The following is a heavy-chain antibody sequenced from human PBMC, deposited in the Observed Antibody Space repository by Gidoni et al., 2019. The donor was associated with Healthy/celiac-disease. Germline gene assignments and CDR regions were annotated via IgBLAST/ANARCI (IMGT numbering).Heavy chain of an antibody. CDR1: GFTFDDYA. D-gene: IGHD2-15*01. CDR3: AKDIGGYRYYYYMDV. Sequence: EVQLVESGGGLVQPGRSLRLSCAASGFTFDDYAMHWVRQAPGKGLEWVSGISWNSGSIGYADSVKGRFTISRDNAKNSLYLQMNSLRAEDTALYYCAKDIGGYRYYYYMDVWGKGTTVTVSS. J-gene: IGHJ6*03. V-gene: IGHV3-9*01. CDR2: ISWNSGSI.